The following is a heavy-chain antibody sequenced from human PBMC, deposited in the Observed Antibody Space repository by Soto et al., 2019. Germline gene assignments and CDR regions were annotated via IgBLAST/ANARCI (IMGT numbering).Heavy chain of an antibody. Sequence: SETLSLTCTVSNGSISNFYWNWIRQSAGKGLEWIGRIHGSGSATYNPSLRSRVTMSVDTSKNQFSLKVNSVTGADTAVYYCARGLTTLYYFDSWGQGALVTVSS. V-gene: IGHV4-4*07. D-gene: IGHD1-1*01. CDR2: IHGSGSA. CDR1: NGSISNFY. CDR3: ARGLTTLYYFDS. J-gene: IGHJ4*02.